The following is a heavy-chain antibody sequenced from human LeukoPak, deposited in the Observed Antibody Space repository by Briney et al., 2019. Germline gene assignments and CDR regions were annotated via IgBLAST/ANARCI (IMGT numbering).Heavy chain of an antibody. D-gene: IGHD6-13*01. V-gene: IGHV3-64*01. J-gene: IGHJ4*02. CDR3: AKDRSSSLMYHFDY. Sequence: GGSLRLSCAASGFTFSSYAMHWVRQAPGKGLEYVSAISSNGGSTYYANSVKGRFTISRDNSKNTLYLQMGSLRAEDMAVYYCAKDRSSSLMYHFDYWGQGTLVTVSS. CDR2: ISSNGGST. CDR1: GFTFSSYA.